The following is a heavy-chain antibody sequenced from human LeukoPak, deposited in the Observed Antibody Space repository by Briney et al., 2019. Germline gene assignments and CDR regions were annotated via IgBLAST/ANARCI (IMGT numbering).Heavy chain of an antibody. D-gene: IGHD3-3*01. Sequence: GGSLRLSCAASGFTFSSYWMSWVRQAPGKGLEWVANIKQDGSEKCYVDSVKGRFTISRDNAKNSLYLQMNSLRAEDTAVYYCARDRGTYYDFWSGYYHNYYFDYWGQGTLVTVSS. CDR3: ARDRGTYYDFWSGYYHNYYFDY. CDR2: IKQDGSEK. J-gene: IGHJ4*02. V-gene: IGHV3-7*01. CDR1: GFTFSSYW.